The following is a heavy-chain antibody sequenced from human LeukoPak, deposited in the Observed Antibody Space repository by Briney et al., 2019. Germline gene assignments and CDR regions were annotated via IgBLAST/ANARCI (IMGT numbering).Heavy chain of an antibody. CDR1: GFTFSSFA. CDR2: ISPSGGST. CDR3: VKRAHTTAWIDN. Sequence: GGSLRLSCSASGFTFSSFAIHWVRQAPGKGLEYVSAISPSGGSTFYPDSVKGRFTISRDNSKNTVYLQLSSLRAEDTAVYYCVKRAHTTAWIDNWGQGTLVTVSS. V-gene: IGHV3-64D*09. D-gene: IGHD5-12*01. J-gene: IGHJ4*02.